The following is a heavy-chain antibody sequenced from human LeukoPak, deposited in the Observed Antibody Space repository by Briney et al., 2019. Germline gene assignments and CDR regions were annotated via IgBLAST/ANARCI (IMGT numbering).Heavy chain of an antibody. J-gene: IGHJ4*02. CDR2: ISSSGATT. D-gene: IGHD5-18*01. V-gene: IGHV3-48*03. CDR3: ARARGYSYGILDQ. Sequence: GGSLRLSCASSGFTFSTFDMNWVRPAPGKGLEWVSFISSSGATTSYADSVKGRFTVSRDNAKNSLYLQMNSLRTEDTALYYCARARGYSYGILDQWGQGTLVTVSS. CDR1: GFTFSTFD.